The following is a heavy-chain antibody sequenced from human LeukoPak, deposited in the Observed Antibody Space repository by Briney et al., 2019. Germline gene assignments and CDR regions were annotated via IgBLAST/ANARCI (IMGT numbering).Heavy chain of an antibody. Sequence: PSETLSLTCTVSGGSVNGYYWNWIRQAPRKGLEWIGFIHYSGLTVYSPSLQSRVSMSVDTSRNQFSLDLSSVTAADTALYYCARDPPEDEWNSLDSWGQGILVTVSS. CDR1: GGSVNGYY. CDR2: IHYSGLT. J-gene: IGHJ4*02. D-gene: IGHD1-7*01. V-gene: IGHV4-59*02. CDR3: ARDPPEDEWNSLDS.